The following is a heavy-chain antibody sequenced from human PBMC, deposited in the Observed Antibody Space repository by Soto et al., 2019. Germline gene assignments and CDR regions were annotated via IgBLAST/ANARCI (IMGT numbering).Heavy chain of an antibody. CDR1: GFTFSSYA. J-gene: IGHJ4*02. Sequence: EVQLLESGGGLVQPGGSLRVSCAASGFTFSSYAMSWVRQSPGKGLEWVSAISDSGGSTYYADSVKGRFTISRDNSKNTLYLQMNSLRAEDKALYYCSKDAGGSYADYWGQGTLVTVSS. CDR2: ISDSGGST. CDR3: SKDAGGSYADY. D-gene: IGHD1-26*01. V-gene: IGHV3-23*01.